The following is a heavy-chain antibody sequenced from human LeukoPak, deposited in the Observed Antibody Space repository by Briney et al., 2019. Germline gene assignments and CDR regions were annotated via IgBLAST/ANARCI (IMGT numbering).Heavy chain of an antibody. D-gene: IGHD2-21*02. CDR3: AKGPIVVVTASAFDI. Sequence: GGSLRLSCEASGFTFGNYAMSWVRQAPGKGLEWVSSISGGSGTINYADSVKGRFIISRDNSKNTLYLQMNSLRAEDSSIYHCAKGPIVVVTASAFDIWGQGTMVTVSS. J-gene: IGHJ3*02. CDR1: GFTFGNYA. CDR2: ISGGSGTI. V-gene: IGHV3-23*01.